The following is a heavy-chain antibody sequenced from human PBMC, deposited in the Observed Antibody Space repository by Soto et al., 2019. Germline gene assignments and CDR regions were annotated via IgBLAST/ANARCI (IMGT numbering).Heavy chain of an antibody. CDR3: ARLGVTHSSWHYFDY. CDR1: GYSFTSYW. J-gene: IGHJ4*02. V-gene: IGHV5-51*01. D-gene: IGHD6-13*01. Sequence: GESLKISCKGSGYSFTSYWIGWVRQMPGKGLEWMGIIYPGDSDTRYSPSFQGQVTISADKSISTAYLQWSSLKASDTAMYYCARLGVTHSSWHYFDYWGQGTLVTVSS. CDR2: IYPGDSDT.